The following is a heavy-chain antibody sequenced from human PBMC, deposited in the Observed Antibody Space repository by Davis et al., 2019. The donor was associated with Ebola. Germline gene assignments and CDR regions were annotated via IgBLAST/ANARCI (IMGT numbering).Heavy chain of an antibody. CDR3: ARDRPFYSGVVNYYYGMDV. CDR1: GYTFTSYG. Sequence: ASVKVSCKASGYTFTSYGISWVRQAPGQGLEWMGWISAYNGNTNYAQKLQGRVTMTTDTSTSTAYMELRSLRSDDTAVHYCARDRPFYSGVVNYYYGMDVWGQGTTVTVSS. V-gene: IGHV1-18*01. D-gene: IGHD3-3*01. CDR2: ISAYNGNT. J-gene: IGHJ6*02.